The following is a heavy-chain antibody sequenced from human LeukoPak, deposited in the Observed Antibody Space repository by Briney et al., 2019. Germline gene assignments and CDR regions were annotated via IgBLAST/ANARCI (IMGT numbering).Heavy chain of an antibody. V-gene: IGHV1-2*02. Sequence: ASVKVSCKASGYTFTDYYIHWVRQPPGQGLEWMGWINPNSGDTNYAQKFGGRVTLSRDTSISTAYMDLTRLRSGDTAVYYCAREGGRVYHVLTGYYQPYYFDYWGQGTLVTVSS. CDR1: GYTFTDYY. D-gene: IGHD3-9*01. CDR2: INPNSGDT. J-gene: IGHJ4*02. CDR3: AREGGRVYHVLTGYYQPYYFDY.